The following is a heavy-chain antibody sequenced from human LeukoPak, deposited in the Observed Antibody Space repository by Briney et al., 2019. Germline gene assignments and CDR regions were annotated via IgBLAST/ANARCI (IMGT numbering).Heavy chain of an antibody. CDR2: IKEDGTKK. D-gene: IGHD6-13*01. V-gene: IGHV3-7*01. J-gene: IGHJ5*02. Sequence: RQTPGKGLEWVANIKEDGTKKYYVDSVKGRSTISRDNAENSLYLQMNSLRAEDTAVYYCARDAAGYDPWGQGTLVTVSS. CDR3: ARDAAGYDP.